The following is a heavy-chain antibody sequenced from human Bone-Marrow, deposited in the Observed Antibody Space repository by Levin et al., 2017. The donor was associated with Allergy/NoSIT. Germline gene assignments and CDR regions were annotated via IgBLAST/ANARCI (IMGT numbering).Heavy chain of an antibody. CDR1: GFTFSDYY. D-gene: IGHD2-2*01. CDR2: IGRSGGDI. J-gene: IGHJ5*02. Sequence: PGGSLRLSCAASGFTFSDYYMTWIRQAPGEGLEWISYIGRSGGDIYYADSVKGRFTVSRDNAKSSLYLQMNSLRSEDSAVYYCARLGYCSSPNCKGAWFDPWGQGTLVTVSS. CDR3: ARLGYCSSPNCKGAWFDP. V-gene: IGHV3-11*01.